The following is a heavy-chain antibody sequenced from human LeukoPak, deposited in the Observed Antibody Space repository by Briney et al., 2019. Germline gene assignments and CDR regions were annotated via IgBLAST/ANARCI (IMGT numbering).Heavy chain of an antibody. CDR1: GGTFSSYA. CDR2: IIPIFGTA. CDR3: ARHYRQLSGSYSSFDY. D-gene: IGHD1-26*01. J-gene: IGHJ4*02. V-gene: IGHV1-69*05. Sequence: SVKVSCKASGGTFSSYAISWVRQAPGQGLEWMGGIIPIFGTANYAQKFQGRVTITTDESTSTAYMELSSLRSEDTAVYYCARHYRQLSGSYSSFDYWGQGTVVTVSS.